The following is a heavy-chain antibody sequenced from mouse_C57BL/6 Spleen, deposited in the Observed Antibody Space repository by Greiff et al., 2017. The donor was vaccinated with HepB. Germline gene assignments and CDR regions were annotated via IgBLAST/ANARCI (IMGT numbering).Heavy chain of an antibody. D-gene: IGHD1-1*01. CDR3: ARDYYGSSPGYFDV. V-gene: IGHV1-82*01. Sequence: QVQLKESGPELVKPGASVKISCKASGYAFSSSWMNWVKQRPGKGLEWIGRIYPGDGDTNYNGKFKGKATLTADKSSSTAYMQLSSLTSEDSAVYFCARDYYGSSPGYFDVWGTGTTVTVSS. CDR2: IYPGDGDT. J-gene: IGHJ1*03. CDR1: GYAFSSSW.